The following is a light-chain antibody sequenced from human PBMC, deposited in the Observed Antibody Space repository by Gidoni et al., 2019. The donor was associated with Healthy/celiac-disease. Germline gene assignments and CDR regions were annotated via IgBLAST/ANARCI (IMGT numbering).Light chain of an antibody. CDR3: QQYYSFPRT. Sequence: VIWMTLSTSLLSASTGERVTISCTMSQGISSYLSWYQQKPGKAPELLIYAASTLQRGVPSRFSGSGSGTDFTLTISCLQSEEFATYYCQQYYSFPRTCGQGTKVEIK. V-gene: IGKV1D-8*03. CDR2: AAS. J-gene: IGKJ1*01. CDR1: QGISSY.